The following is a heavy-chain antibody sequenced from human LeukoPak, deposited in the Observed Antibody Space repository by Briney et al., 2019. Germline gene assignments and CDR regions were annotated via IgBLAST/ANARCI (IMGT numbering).Heavy chain of an antibody. Sequence: SSVKVSCKASGYTFTGYYVHWVRLAPGQGLEWMGWINPNSGGTNYAQKFQVWVNMTRETAIRTAYRELSRRRSENTAVYYGARGGITMVRGVPNGWFDPWGQGTLVTVSS. CDR3: ARGGITMVRGVPNGWFDP. V-gene: IGHV1-2*04. D-gene: IGHD3-10*01. J-gene: IGHJ5*02. CDR1: GYTFTGYY. CDR2: INPNSGGT.